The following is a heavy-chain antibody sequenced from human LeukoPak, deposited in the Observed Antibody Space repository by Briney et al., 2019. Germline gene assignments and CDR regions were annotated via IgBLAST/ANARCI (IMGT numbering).Heavy chain of an antibody. CDR1: GYTFTGYY. Sequence: ASVKVSCKASGYTFTGYYLHWVRQAPGQGLEWMGWINPNSGGTNYAQKFQGRVTMTRDTSISTAYMELSRLRSDDTAVYYCARDPFVVVVAATPVRDYWGQGTLVTVSS. V-gene: IGHV1-2*02. CDR2: INPNSGGT. CDR3: ARDPFVVVVAATPVRDY. J-gene: IGHJ4*02. D-gene: IGHD2-15*01.